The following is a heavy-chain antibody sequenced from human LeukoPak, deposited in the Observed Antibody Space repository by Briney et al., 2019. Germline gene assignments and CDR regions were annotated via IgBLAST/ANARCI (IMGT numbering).Heavy chain of an antibody. D-gene: IGHD3-16*01. V-gene: IGHV3-33*01. CDR2: IWYDGSNK. CDR1: GFTFSSYG. CDR3: ATGRGKGDY. J-gene: IGHJ4*01. Sequence: GGSLRLSCAASGFTFSSYGMHWVRQAPGKGLEWVSLIWYDGSNKYYADSVKGRFTISRDNSKNTLYLQMNSLRAEDTAVYYCATGRGKGDYWGPGSLVTVSS.